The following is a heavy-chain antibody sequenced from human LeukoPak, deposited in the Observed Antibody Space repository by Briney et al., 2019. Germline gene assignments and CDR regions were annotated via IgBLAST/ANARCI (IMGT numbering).Heavy chain of an antibody. V-gene: IGHV4-59*01. CDR3: ARAHVSGYSDC. D-gene: IGHD2-15*01. CDR2: IYYGGST. J-gene: IGHJ4*02. CDR1: GGSISSYY. Sequence: SETLSLTCTVSGGSISSYYWSWIRQPPGKGLEWIGYIYYGGSTNYNPSLKSRVTISVDTSKNQFSLKLSSVTAADTAVYYCARAHVSGYSDCWGQGTLVTVSS.